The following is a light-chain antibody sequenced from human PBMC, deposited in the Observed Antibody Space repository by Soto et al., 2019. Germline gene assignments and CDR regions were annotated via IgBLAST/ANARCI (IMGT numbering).Light chain of an antibody. V-gene: IGLV2-14*01. Sequence: QSALTQPASVSGSPGQSITIPCTGTSSDVGAYNYVCWYKQHPGKAPQLMIYEVTNRPSGVSDRFSGSKSRNTASLTISGLHAEDEAEYYCSSYTRSSALYVFGTGTKLTVL. CDR1: SSDVGAYNY. J-gene: IGLJ1*01. CDR3: SSYTRSSALYV. CDR2: EVT.